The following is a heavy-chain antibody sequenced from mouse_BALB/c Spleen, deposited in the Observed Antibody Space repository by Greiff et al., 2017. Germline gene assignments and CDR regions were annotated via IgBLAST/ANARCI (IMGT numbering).Heavy chain of an antibody. CDR2: IDPANGNT. V-gene: IGHV14-3*02. CDR3: ASYYGDY. Sequence: EVKLLESGAELVKPGASVKLSCTASGFNIKDTYMHWVKQRPEQGLEWIGRIDPANGNTKYDPKFQGKATITADTSSNTAYLQLSSLTSEDTAVYYCASYYGDYWGQGTTLTVSS. D-gene: IGHD1-1*01. CDR1: GFNIKDTY. J-gene: IGHJ2*01.